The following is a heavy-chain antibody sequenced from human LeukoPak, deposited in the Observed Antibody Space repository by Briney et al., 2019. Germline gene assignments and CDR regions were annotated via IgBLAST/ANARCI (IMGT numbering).Heavy chain of an antibody. CDR3: AKDEAAAGVDFDY. CDR1: GFTFSSYG. V-gene: IGHV3-30*02. D-gene: IGHD6-13*01. CDR2: IRSDGSVK. J-gene: IGHJ4*02. Sequence: QPGGSLRLSCAASGFTFSSYGMHWVRQAPGKGLEWVAFIRSDGSVKYYADSVRGRFTISRDNSKNTLYLQINSLRAEDTAVYYCAKDEAAAGVDFDYWGQGTLVTVYS.